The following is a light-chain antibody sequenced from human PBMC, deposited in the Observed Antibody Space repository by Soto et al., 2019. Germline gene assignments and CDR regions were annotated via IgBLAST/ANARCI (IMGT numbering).Light chain of an antibody. CDR1: SGHSSYI. CDR3: ETWDSNTQNWV. J-gene: IGLJ3*02. V-gene: IGLV4-60*02. CDR2: LEGSGSY. Sequence: QPVLTQSSSASASLGSSVKLTCTLSSGHSSYIIAWHQQQPGKAPRYLMKLEGSGSYNKGSGVPDRFSGSSSGADRCLTISNLQFEDEAEYYCETWDSNTQNWVFGGGTKLTVL.